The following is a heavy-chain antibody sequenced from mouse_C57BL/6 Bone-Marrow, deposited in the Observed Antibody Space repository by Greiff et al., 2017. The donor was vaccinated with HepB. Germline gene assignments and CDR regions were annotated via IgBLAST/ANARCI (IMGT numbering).Heavy chain of an antibody. CDR1: GYTFTSYW. CDR3: ALFYEGFAY. D-gene: IGHD1-1*01. CDR2: IDPSDSYT. Sequence: VQLQQSGAELVKPGASVKLSCKASGYTFTSYWMQWVKQRPGQGLEWIGEIDPSDSYTNYNQKFKGKATLTVDTSSSTAYMQLSSLTSEDSAVYYCALFYEGFAYWGQGTLVTVSA. J-gene: IGHJ3*01. V-gene: IGHV1-50*01.